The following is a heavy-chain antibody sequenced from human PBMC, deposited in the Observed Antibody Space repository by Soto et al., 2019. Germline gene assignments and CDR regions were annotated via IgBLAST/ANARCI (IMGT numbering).Heavy chain of an antibody. V-gene: IGHV4-59*01. CDR1: GGSISTYY. Sequence: SETLSLTCTVSGGSISTYYWSWVRQPPGKGLEWIGYVYYSGSTNYNPSLKSRVTISVDTSKNQFSLKLTSVTAADTAMYYCARGGHCDYYYLMAVRGQGTTVTVSS. J-gene: IGHJ6*02. CDR2: VYYSGST. CDR3: ARGGHCDYYYLMAV. D-gene: IGHD2-21*02.